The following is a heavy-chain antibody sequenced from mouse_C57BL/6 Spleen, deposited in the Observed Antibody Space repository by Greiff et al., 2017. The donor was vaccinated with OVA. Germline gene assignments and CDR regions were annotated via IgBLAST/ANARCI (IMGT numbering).Heavy chain of an antibody. CDR1: GFTFSDAW. CDR2: ISNKANNHAT. D-gene: IGHD1-1*01. V-gene: IGHV6-6*01. Sequence: EVKVEESGGGLVPPGGSMKLSCAASGFTFSDAWLDWVRQSPEKGLEWVAEISNKANNHATYYAESVKGRFTIARDDSKSSVYLQMNSLRAEDTGIYYCTLYYYGPAYGGQGTLVTVSA. CDR3: TLYYYGPAY. J-gene: IGHJ3*01.